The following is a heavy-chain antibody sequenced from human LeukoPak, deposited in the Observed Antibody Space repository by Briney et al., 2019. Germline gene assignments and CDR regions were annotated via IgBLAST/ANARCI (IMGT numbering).Heavy chain of an antibody. CDR2: VYHSGST. CDR1: GGSISTSY. V-gene: IGHV4-59*12. CDR3: ARDDTMIVGWFGP. D-gene: IGHD3-22*01. J-gene: IGHJ5*02. Sequence: PSETLSLTCTVSGGSISTSYWSWIRQPPGKGLEWIGYVYHSGSTNYNPPLKSRVSMSVDTSKNQFSLKLTSVTAADTAVYYCARDDTMIVGWFGPWGQGTLVTVSS.